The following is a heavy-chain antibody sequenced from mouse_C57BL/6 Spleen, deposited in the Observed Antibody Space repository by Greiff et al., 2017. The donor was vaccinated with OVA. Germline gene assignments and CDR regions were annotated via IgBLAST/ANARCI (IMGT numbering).Heavy chain of an antibody. Sequence: EVKLMESGPGLVKPSQSLSLTCSVTGYSITSGYYWNWIRQFPGNKLEWMGYISYDGSNNYNPSLKNRISITRDTSKNQFFLKLNSVTTEDTATYYWARGYGYDGGAWFAYWGQGTLVTVSA. J-gene: IGHJ3*01. D-gene: IGHD2-2*01. CDR2: ISYDGSN. CDR1: GYSITSGYY. V-gene: IGHV3-6*01. CDR3: ARGYGYDGGAWFAY.